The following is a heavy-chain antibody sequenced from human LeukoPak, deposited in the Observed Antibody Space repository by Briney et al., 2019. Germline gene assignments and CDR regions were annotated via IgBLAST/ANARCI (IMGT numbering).Heavy chain of an antibody. D-gene: IGHD4-23*01. V-gene: IGHV3-9*01. CDR2: ISWNSGSI. J-gene: IGHJ4*02. Sequence: PGRSLRLSCAASGFTFDDYAMHWVRQAPGKGLEWVSGISWNSGSIGYADSVKGRFTISRDNAKNSLYLQMNSLRAEDTALYYCAKDFNDYGGGGYWGQGTLVTVSS. CDR1: GFTFDDYA. CDR3: AKDFNDYGGGGY.